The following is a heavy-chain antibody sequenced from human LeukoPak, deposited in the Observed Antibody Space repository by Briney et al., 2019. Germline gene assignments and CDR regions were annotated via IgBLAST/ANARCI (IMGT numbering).Heavy chain of an antibody. CDR3: ARSYTGYFDY. CDR1: GFTFSLYE. D-gene: IGHD1-1*01. CDR2: ISSGGPTI. V-gene: IGHV3-48*03. J-gene: IGHJ4*02. Sequence: GGSLRLSCAASGFTFSLYEMNWVRQAPGKGPECISYISSGGPTIYYADSVKGRFTISRDNAKNSLYLQMNSLRAEDTAVYYCARSYTGYFDYWGQGTLVTVSS.